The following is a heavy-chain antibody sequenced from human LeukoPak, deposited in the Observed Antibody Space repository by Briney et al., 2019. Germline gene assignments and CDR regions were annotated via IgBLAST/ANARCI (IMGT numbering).Heavy chain of an antibody. V-gene: IGHV3-30-3*01. CDR2: ISYDGSNK. CDR1: GFTFSSYA. D-gene: IGHD5-18*01. J-gene: IGHJ5*02. CDR3: ARDNVDTAMVTDSNWFDP. Sequence: GGSLRLSCAASGFTFSSYAMHWVRQAPGKGLEWVAVISYDGSNKYYADFVKGRFTISRDNSKNTLYLQMNSLRAEDTAVYYCARDNVDTAMVTDSNWFDPWGQGTLVTVSS.